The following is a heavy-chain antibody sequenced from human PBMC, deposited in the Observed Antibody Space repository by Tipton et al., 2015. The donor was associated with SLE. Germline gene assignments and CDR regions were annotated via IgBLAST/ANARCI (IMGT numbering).Heavy chain of an antibody. J-gene: IGHJ3*02. Sequence: TLSLTCAVYGGSFSGFYWNWIRQPPGKGLEWIGEINHSGSTNYNPSLKSRVTISVDTSKNQFSLKLSSVTAADTAVYYCARDRGIAAAGNDAFDIWGQGTMVTVSS. CDR2: INHSGST. CDR1: GGSFSGFY. V-gene: IGHV4-34*01. D-gene: IGHD6-13*01. CDR3: ARDRGIAAAGNDAFDI.